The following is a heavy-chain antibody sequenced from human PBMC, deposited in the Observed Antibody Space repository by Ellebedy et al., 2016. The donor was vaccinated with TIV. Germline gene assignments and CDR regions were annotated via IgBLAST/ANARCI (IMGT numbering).Heavy chain of an antibody. D-gene: IGHD1-26*01. Sequence: GGSLRLSXETSGFVFTDTWMTWVRQAPGKGLEWVANIREDGGLENYADSVKGRFTISRDNAMNSVFLQMNSLRAEDTAVYYCARCLPGATVFDFWGRGALVTVSS. CDR1: GFVFTDTW. J-gene: IGHJ4*02. CDR3: ARCLPGATVFDF. V-gene: IGHV3-7*02. CDR2: IREDGGLE.